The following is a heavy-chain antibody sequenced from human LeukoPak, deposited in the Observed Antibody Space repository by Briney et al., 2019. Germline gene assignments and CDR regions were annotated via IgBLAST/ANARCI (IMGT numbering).Heavy chain of an antibody. CDR3: ARLTKRGVSDY. CDR2: IYYSGST. CDR1: GGSISSSNW. J-gene: IGHJ4*02. Sequence: SGTLSLTCAVSGGSISSSNWWSWVRQPPGKGLEWIGSIYYSGSTYYNPSLKSRVTISVDTSKNQFSLKLSSVTAADTAVYYCARLTKRGVSDYWGQGTLVTVSS. V-gene: IGHV4-4*02. D-gene: IGHD3-10*01.